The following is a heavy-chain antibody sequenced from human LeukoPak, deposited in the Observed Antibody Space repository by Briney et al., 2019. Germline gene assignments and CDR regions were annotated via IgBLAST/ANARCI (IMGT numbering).Heavy chain of an antibody. CDR1: GFTFSSYG. Sequence: GGSLRLSCAASGFTFSSYGMHWLRQAPGKGLEWVAVISCDGSNKYYADSVKGRFTISRDNSKTTLYLQMISLRAEDTAVYYGAEAHCSSTSCYLQYYYYYGMHVWGGGTAVSV. V-gene: IGHV3-30*18. D-gene: IGHD2-2*01. CDR3: AEAHCSSTSCYLQYYYYYGMHV. J-gene: IGHJ6*01. CDR2: ISCDGSNK.